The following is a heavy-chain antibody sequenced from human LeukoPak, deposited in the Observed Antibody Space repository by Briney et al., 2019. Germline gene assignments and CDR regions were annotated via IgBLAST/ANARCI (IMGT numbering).Heavy chain of an antibody. CDR1: GGSISSYY. CDR2: IYTSGST. J-gene: IGHJ3*02. Sequence: SETLSLTCTVSGGSISSYYWSWIRQPPGKGLEWIGYIYTSGSTNYNPSLESRVTISVDTSKNQFSLKLSSVTAADTAVYYCARRTVTTRMDAFDIWGQGTMVTVSS. V-gene: IGHV4-4*09. CDR3: ARRTVTTRMDAFDI. D-gene: IGHD4-17*01.